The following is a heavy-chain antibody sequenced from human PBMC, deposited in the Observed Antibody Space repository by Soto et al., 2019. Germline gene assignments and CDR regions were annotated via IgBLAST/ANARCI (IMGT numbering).Heavy chain of an antibody. D-gene: IGHD3-3*01. J-gene: IGHJ4*02. CDR2: ISAAGDST. V-gene: IGHV3-23*01. CDR1: GFSFSTYP. CDR3: VKDTPNEWDH. Sequence: EVQLLESGGGLVQPGGSLRLSCAASGFSFSTYPMSWFRQTPGKGLEWVSTISAAGDSTYNADSVTGRYTISRDNSRNTLYLQISSLRADDTAIYFCVKDTPNEWDHWGQGTLVSVS.